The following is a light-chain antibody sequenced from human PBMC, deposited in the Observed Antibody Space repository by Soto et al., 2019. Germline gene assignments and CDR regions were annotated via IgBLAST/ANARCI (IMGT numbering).Light chain of an antibody. CDR2: GDT. J-gene: IGLJ1*01. V-gene: IGLV2-23*01. Sequence: QSALTQPASVSGSPGQSITISCTGSSSDVGSYDLVSWYQQPPGKAPKLMIYGDTKRPSGISTRFSGSKSGNAASLTISGLQAEDEADYYCCSYAGSGTFVFGTGTKLTVL. CDR1: SSDVGSYDL. CDR3: CSYAGSGTFV.